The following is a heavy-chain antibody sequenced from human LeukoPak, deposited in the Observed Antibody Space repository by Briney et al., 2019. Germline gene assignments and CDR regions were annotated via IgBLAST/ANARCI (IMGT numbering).Heavy chain of an antibody. CDR3: ARVRGGYCSGGSCYSAFDI. J-gene: IGHJ3*02. Sequence: GGSLRLSCAASGFTFSSYWMSWVRQAPGKGLEWGANIKQDGSEKYYVDSVKGRFTISRDNAQNSLYLQMNSLRAEDTAVYYCARVRGGYCSGGSCYSAFDIWGQGTMVTVSS. CDR1: GFTFSSYW. CDR2: IKQDGSEK. V-gene: IGHV3-7*04. D-gene: IGHD2-15*01.